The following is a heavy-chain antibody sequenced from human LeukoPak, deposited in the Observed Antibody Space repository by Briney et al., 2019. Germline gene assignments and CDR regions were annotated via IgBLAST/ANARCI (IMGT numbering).Heavy chain of an antibody. CDR1: GGSISSSSYY. Sequence: SETLSLTCTVSGGSISSSSYYWGWIRQPPGKGLEWIGSIYYSGSTYYNPSLKSRVTISVDTSKNQFSLKLSSVTAADTAVYYCASPYYSDYFYWGQGTLVTVSS. CDR2: IYYSGST. J-gene: IGHJ4*02. D-gene: IGHD4-11*01. V-gene: IGHV4-39*01. CDR3: ASPYYSDYFY.